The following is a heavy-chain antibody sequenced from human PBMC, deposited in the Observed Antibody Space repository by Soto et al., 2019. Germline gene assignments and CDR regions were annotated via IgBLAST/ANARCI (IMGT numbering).Heavy chain of an antibody. Sequence: AASVKVSCKASRYIFTSFHMHWVREAPGQGLEWMGVINPSTGSTSYEQKFQGRVTMTRDTSTSTVYMVLSSLRSEDTAVYYCARIAAAGLTYFDFWGQGTPVTVSS. V-gene: IGHV1-46*01. CDR1: RYIFTSFH. D-gene: IGHD6-13*01. J-gene: IGHJ4*02. CDR2: INPSTGST. CDR3: ARIAAAGLTYFDF.